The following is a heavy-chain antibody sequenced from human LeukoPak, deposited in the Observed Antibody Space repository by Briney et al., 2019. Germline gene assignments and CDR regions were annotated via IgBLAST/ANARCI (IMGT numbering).Heavy chain of an antibody. CDR2: IRSKANSYAT. V-gene: IGHV3-73*01. Sequence: PGGSLRLSCAASGFTFSSYGMPWVRQASGKGLEWVGRIRSKANSYATAYAASVKGRFTISRDDSKNTAYLQMNSLKTEDTAVYYCTRPYRGFYYYGMDVWGQGTTVTVSS. D-gene: IGHD1-26*01. CDR3: TRPYRGFYYYGMDV. CDR1: GFTFSSYG. J-gene: IGHJ6*02.